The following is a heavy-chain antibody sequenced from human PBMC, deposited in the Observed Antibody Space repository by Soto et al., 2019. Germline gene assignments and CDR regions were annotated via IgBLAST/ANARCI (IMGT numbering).Heavy chain of an antibody. D-gene: IGHD3-22*01. Sequence: QVQLVESGGGLVKPGGSLRLSCAASGFTFSDYYMSWIRQAPGKGLEWVSYISSSSSYTNYADSVKGRFTISRDNAKNSLYLQMNSLRAEDTAVYYCARDLTPYDSTSPFDYWGQETLVTVSS. V-gene: IGHV3-11*06. CDR3: ARDLTPYDSTSPFDY. CDR2: ISSSSSYT. J-gene: IGHJ4*02. CDR1: GFTFSDYY.